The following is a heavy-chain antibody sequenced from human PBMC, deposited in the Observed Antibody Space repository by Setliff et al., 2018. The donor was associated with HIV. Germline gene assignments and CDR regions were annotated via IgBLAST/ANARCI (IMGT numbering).Heavy chain of an antibody. V-gene: IGHV1-8*02. CDR1: GYTFTSYD. J-gene: IGHJ4*02. CDR3: AREMFMYTSSEGFPFDL. D-gene: IGHD6-6*01. Sequence: ASVKVSCKASGYTFTSYDINWVRQATGQGLEWMGWMNPNSGNTGYAQKFQGRVTMTRDTSTNTVYLELSSLRSEDTAMYYCAREMFMYTSSEGFPFDLWGQGTLVTVSS. CDR2: MNPNSGNT.